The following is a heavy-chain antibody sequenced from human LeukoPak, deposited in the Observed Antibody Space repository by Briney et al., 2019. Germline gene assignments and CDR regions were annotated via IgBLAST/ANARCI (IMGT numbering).Heavy chain of an antibody. CDR1: GGSFSGYY. CDR3: ARVFDSGSQAYFYYMDV. V-gene: IGHV4-34*01. Sequence: PSETLSLTCAVYGGSFSGYYWSWIRQPPGKGLEWIGEINHSGSTNYSPSLRSRVTISVDTSKNQFSLKVSSVTAADTAVYYCARVFDSGSQAYFYYMDVWGKGTTVTIFS. J-gene: IGHJ6*03. D-gene: IGHD3-10*01. CDR2: INHSGST.